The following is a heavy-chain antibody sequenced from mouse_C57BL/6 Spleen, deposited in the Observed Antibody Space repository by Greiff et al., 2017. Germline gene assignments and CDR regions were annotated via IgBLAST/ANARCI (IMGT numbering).Heavy chain of an antibody. CDR1: GYTFTSYW. V-gene: IGHV1-69*01. J-gene: IGHJ4*01. CDR3: ERLLTTVVARDYAMDY. D-gene: IGHD1-1*01. CDR2: IDPSDSYT. Sequence: QVKLKQPGAEFVLPGASVKLSCKASGYTFTSYWMHWVKQRPGQGLEWIGEIDPSDSYTNYKQKLKGKSTLTVDKSYSTVDMQLSSLTSEDSAVYYRERLLTTVVARDYAMDYWGQGTAVTVSS.